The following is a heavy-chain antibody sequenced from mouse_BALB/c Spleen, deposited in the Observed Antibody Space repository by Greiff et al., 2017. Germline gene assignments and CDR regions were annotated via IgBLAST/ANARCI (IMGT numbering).Heavy chain of an antibody. D-gene: IGHD1-1*01. V-gene: IGHV1-7*01. CDR2: INPSTGYT. Sequence: VQLQQSGAELAKPGASVKMSCKASGYTFTSYWMHWVKQRPGQGLEWIGYINPSTGYTEYNQKFKDKATLTADKSSSTAYMQLSSLTSEDSAVYYCARYYYGSSSDYWGQGTTLTVSS. CDR1: GYTFTSYW. CDR3: ARYYYGSSSDY. J-gene: IGHJ2*01.